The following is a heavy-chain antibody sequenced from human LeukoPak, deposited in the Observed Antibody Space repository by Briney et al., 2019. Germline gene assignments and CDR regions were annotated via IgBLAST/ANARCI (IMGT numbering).Heavy chain of an antibody. CDR3: ASDRDCTNGVCYTDY. CDR2: IYHSGST. D-gene: IGHD2-8*01. CDR1: GYSISSGYY. V-gene: IGHV4-38-2*02. J-gene: IGHJ4*02. Sequence: SETLSLTCTVSGYSISSGYYWGWIRQPPGKGLEWIGNIYHSGSTYYSPSLKSRVTISVDTSNNQFSLKLISVTAADTAVYYCASDRDCTNGVCYTDYWGQGTLVTVSS.